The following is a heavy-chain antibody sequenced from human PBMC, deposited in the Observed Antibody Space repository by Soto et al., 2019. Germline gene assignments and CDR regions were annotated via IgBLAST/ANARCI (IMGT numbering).Heavy chain of an antibody. CDR3: ARGADYDYIWGSGYYYMDV. J-gene: IGHJ6*03. Sequence: GGSLRLSCAASGFTVSSNYMSWVRQAPGKGLEWVSVIYSGGSTYYADSVKGRFTISRHNSKNTLYLQMNSLRAEDTAVYYCARGADYDYIWGSGYYYMDVWGKGTTVTVSS. V-gene: IGHV3-53*04. CDR1: GFTVSSNY. CDR2: IYSGGST. D-gene: IGHD3-16*01.